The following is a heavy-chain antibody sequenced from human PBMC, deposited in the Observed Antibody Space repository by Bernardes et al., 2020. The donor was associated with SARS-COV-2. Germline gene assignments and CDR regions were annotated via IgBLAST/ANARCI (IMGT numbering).Heavy chain of an antibody. CDR2: ISYDGKTQ. D-gene: IGHD3-16*01. CDR3: AKDLAWKGLAHSFDY. J-gene: IGHJ4*02. Sequence: GRSLRLSCAASGSTFNSYAVHWVRQAPGKGLEWVAVISYDGKTQYYVDSVKGRFTISRDNSKNTLYLQMNSLRVEDTAVYFCAKDLAWKGLAHSFDYWGQGVLVTVSS. CDR1: GSTFNSYA. V-gene: IGHV3-30*18.